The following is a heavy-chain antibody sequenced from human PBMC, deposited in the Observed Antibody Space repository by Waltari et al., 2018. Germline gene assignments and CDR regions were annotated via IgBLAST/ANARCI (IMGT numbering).Heavy chain of an antibody. Sequence: QVQLVESGGGVVQPGSSVKVSCKASGGTFSSYAISWVRQAPGQGLEWMGGIIPIFGTANYAQKFQGRVTITADESTSTAYMELSSLRSEDTAVYYCARCTYDSGYYFDYWGQGTLVTVSS. CDR1: GGTFSSYA. V-gene: IGHV1-69*01. D-gene: IGHD3-10*01. J-gene: IGHJ4*02. CDR2: IIPIFGTA. CDR3: ARCTYDSGYYFDY.